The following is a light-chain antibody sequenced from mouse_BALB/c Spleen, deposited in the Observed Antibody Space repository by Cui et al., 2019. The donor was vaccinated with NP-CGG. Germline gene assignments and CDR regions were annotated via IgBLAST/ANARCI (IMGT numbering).Light chain of an antibody. V-gene: IGLV1*01. CDR3: ALWYSNHWV. CDR1: TGAVTTNNY. CDR2: GTN. Sequence: QAFLTQKSALTTSPGETVTLTCRSSTGAVTTNNYANWVQEKPDHLFTGLIGGTNNRVPGVPARFSGSLIGDKAALTITGAQTEDEAIYFCALWYSNHWVFGGGTKLTVL. J-gene: IGLJ1*01.